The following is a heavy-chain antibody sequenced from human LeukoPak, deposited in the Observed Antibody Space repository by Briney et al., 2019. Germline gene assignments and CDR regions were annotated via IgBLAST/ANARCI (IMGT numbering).Heavy chain of an antibody. CDR1: GGSISSSNW. V-gene: IGHV4-4*02. Sequence: KPSETLSLTCAVSGGSISSSNWWSWVRQPPGKGLEWIGEIYHSGSTNYNPSLKSRVTISVDKSKNQFSLKLSSVTAADTAVYYCARGDLWFGMAPPYYYYMDVWGKGTTVTVSS. CDR2: IYHSGST. D-gene: IGHD3-10*01. J-gene: IGHJ6*03. CDR3: ARGDLWFGMAPPYYYYMDV.